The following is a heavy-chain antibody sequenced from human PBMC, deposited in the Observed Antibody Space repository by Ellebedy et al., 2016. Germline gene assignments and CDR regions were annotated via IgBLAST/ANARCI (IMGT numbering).Heavy chain of an antibody. Sequence: GESLKISCAASGFTVSTNYMKWVRQAPGKGLEWVSAIFSDGNTYYADSVKGRFTISRDNSKNTLYLQMNSLRAEDTAVYYCARDLDDSSGYYYPMTDYWGQGTLVTVSS. V-gene: IGHV3-53*01. CDR2: IFSDGNT. D-gene: IGHD3-22*01. J-gene: IGHJ4*02. CDR1: GFTVSTNY. CDR3: ARDLDDSSGYYYPMTDY.